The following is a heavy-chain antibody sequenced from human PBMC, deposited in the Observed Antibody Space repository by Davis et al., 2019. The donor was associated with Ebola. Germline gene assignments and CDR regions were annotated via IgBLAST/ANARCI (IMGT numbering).Heavy chain of an antibody. CDR2: IHSRGTT. CDR3: ARVKSDANSDFFDL. Sequence: MPSETLSLTCTVSGVSISSGNYYWSWVRQHPGQGLEWIGYIHSRGTTYYKLSLKSRAAISLDTSKNHFALNLRSVTAADTAVYYCARVKSDANSDFFDLWGQGTLVTVSS. CDR1: GVSISSGNYY. V-gene: IGHV4-31*03. J-gene: IGHJ4*02. D-gene: IGHD3-3*01.